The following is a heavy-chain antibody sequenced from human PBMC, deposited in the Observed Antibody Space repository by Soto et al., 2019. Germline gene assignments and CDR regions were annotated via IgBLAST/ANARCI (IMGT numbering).Heavy chain of an antibody. V-gene: IGHV3-15*07. CDR1: GLTFDNAW. CDR2: LKSKADDGTT. D-gene: IGHD3-3*01. CDR3: TTQDVDFWGASQGGAFDI. Sequence: EVQLVESGGGFVKPGGSLRLSCAASGLTFDNAWMNWVRQAPGKGLEWVGRLKSKADDGTTDYAAPVKGRFAILRDDSKHTLYLPMRYLNFDATAVYYCTTQDVDFWGASQGGAFDIWGHGTMVTVSS. J-gene: IGHJ3*02.